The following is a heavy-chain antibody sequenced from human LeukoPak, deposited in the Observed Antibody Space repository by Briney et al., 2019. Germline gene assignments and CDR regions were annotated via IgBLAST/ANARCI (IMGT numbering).Heavy chain of an antibody. CDR2: INPSGGST. CDR3: ARTYCGGDCNNRYFDY. D-gene: IGHD2-21*02. Sequence: ASVKVSCKASGYILSSYYMHWGRQAPGQGLEWMGIINPSGGSTDYAQKFQGRVTMTRDKSTSTVYMELNSLRSEDTALYYCARTYCGGDCNNRYFDYWGQGTLVTVSS. CDR1: GYILSSYY. J-gene: IGHJ4*02. V-gene: IGHV1-46*01.